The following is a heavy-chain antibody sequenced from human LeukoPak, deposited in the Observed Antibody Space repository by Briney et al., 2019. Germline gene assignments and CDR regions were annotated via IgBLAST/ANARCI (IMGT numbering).Heavy chain of an antibody. J-gene: IGHJ4*02. Sequence: GGSLRLSCAASGFTFSSYAMSWVRQAPGKGLEWVSAISGSGGRTYYPDSVKGWFTISRDNSKNTLYLQMNSLRAEDTAVYYCAKDWDDYGDYLPLEYWGQGTLVTASS. CDR1: GFTFSSYA. D-gene: IGHD4-17*01. V-gene: IGHV3-23*01. CDR3: AKDWDDYGDYLPLEY. CDR2: ISGSGGRT.